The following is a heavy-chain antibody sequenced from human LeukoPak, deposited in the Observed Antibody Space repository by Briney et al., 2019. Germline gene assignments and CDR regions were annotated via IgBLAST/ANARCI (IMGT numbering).Heavy chain of an antibody. CDR3: ARVGYYESSGYYEY. D-gene: IGHD3-22*01. V-gene: IGHV1-2*06. CDR2: INPNSGGT. Sequence: ASVKVSCKASGYTLTDYYMHWVRQAPGQGLEWMGRINPNSGGTNYAQKFQGRVTMTRDTSISTVYMELSRLRSDDTAVYYCARVGYYESSGYYEYWGQGTLVTVSS. CDR1: GYTLTDYY. J-gene: IGHJ4*02.